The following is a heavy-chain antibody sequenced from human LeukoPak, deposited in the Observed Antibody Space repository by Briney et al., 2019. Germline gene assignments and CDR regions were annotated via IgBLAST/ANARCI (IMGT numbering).Heavy chain of an antibody. V-gene: IGHV1-2*02. CDR2: INPNSGGT. D-gene: IGHD6-19*01. CDR1: GYTFTGYY. Sequence: ASVKVSCKASGYTFTGYYMHWVRQAPGQGLGWMGWINPNSGGTNYAQKFQGRVTMTRDTSISTAYMELSRLRSDDTAVYYCARLRAEISSGWYYFDYWGQGTLVTVSS. CDR3: ARLRAEISSGWYYFDY. J-gene: IGHJ4*02.